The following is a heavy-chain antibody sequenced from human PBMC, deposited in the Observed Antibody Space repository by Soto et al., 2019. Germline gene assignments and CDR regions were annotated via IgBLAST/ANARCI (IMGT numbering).Heavy chain of an antibody. CDR2: VYHTGRT. CDR3: ARDFAYFDS. D-gene: IGHD3-3*01. J-gene: IGHJ4*02. V-gene: IGHV4-61*01. Sequence: SETLSLTGTVSGGSFNSGSYSWSWIRQPPGKGLEWIGYVYHTGRTSYNPSLKSRVSISMDTSKNQFSLNLDSVTAADTAVYFCARDFAYFDSWGQGTLVTVSS. CDR1: GGSFNSGSYS.